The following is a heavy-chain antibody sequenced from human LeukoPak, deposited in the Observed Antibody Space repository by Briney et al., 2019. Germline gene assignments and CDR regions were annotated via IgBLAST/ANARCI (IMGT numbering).Heavy chain of an antibody. Sequence: GGSLRLSRAASGFTFSSYSMNWVRQAPGKGLEWVSSISRSSSYIYYADSVKGRFTISRDNAKNSLYLQMNSLRAEDTAVYYCASTYDSSGYLGWFDPWGQGTLVTVSS. CDR2: ISRSSSYI. V-gene: IGHV3-21*01. CDR1: GFTFSSYS. CDR3: ASTYDSSGYLGWFDP. J-gene: IGHJ5*02. D-gene: IGHD3-22*01.